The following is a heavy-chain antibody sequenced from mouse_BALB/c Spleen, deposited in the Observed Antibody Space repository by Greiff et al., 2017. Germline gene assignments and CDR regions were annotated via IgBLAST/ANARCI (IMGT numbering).Heavy chain of an antibody. D-gene: IGHD2-3*01. V-gene: IGHV1-18*01. CDR3: ARTPMMRDAMDY. CDR1: GYTFTDYN. J-gene: IGHJ4*01. CDR2: INPNNGGT. Sequence: EVQLQQSGPELVKPGASVKIPCKASGYTFTDYNMDWVKQSHGKSLEWIGDINPNNGGTIYNQKFKGKATLTVDKSSSTAYMELRSLTSEDTAVYYCARTPMMRDAMDYWGQGTSVTVSS.